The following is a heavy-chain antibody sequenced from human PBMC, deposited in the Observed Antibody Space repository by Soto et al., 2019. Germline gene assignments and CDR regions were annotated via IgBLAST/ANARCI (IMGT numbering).Heavy chain of an antibody. J-gene: IGHJ4*02. CDR3: VCGGNFFVY. V-gene: IGHV3-7*01. CDR2: INQDGSER. Sequence: EVQLVESGGGLVQPGGSLRLPCAASGFTFSTYWMTWVRQPPGKGLEWVASINQDGSERYYVDSVRGRFTSSRDNAKNSLYLQINSLRAEDTAVYYCVCGGNFFVYWGQGTLVTVSP. D-gene: IGHD3-16*01. CDR1: GFTFSTYW.